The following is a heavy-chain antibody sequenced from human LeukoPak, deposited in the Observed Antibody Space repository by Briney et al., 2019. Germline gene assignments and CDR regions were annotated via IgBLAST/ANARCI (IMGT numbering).Heavy chain of an antibody. V-gene: IGHV4-59*01. J-gene: IGHJ4*01. CDR2: IHYSGST. Sequence: SETLSLTCTVSGGSISSSYWSWIRQPPGKGLEWIGYIHYSGSTNYTPSLKSRVTISVDTSKNQFSLKLSSVTAADTAVYHCARAGGYNYPFDYWGHGTLVTVSS. CDR1: GGSISSSY. D-gene: IGHD5-24*01. CDR3: ARAGGYNYPFDY.